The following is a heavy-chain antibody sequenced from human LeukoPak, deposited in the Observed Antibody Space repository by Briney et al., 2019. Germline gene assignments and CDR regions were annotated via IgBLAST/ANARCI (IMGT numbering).Heavy chain of an antibody. CDR1: GFTFGDYA. Sequence: GRSLRLSCAASGFTFGDYAMHWVRQAPGKGLEWVSGISWNSGGIGYADSVKGRFTISRDNAKNSLYLQMNSLRADDTALYYCAKGKKMTVAGLFDYWGQGTLVTVSS. D-gene: IGHD6-19*01. CDR3: AKGKKMTVAGLFDY. J-gene: IGHJ4*02. V-gene: IGHV3-9*01. CDR2: ISWNSGGI.